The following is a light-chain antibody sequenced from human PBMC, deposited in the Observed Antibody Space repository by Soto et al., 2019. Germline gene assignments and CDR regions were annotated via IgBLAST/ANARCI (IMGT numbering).Light chain of an antibody. V-gene: IGLV1-44*01. J-gene: IGLJ2*01. CDR1: SSNIGSNT. CDR3: AAWDDSMNGPV. CDR2: SSN. Sequence: QSVLTQPPSASGTPGQRGTISCSGSSSNIGSNTVNWYQQLPGAAPKLLIYSSNQRPSGVPDRFSGSKSGTSASLAISGLQSGDEADYYCAAWDDSMNGPVFGGGTKVTVL.